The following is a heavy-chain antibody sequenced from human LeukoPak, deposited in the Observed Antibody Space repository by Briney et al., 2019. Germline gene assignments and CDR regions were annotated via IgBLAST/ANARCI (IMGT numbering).Heavy chain of an antibody. CDR2: SIPILGIA. V-gene: IGHV1-69*04. CDR1: GGTFSSYA. J-gene: IGHJ3*02. CDR3: ARGWTTVTAGGAFDI. D-gene: IGHD4-17*01. Sequence: ASVKVSCKASGGTFSSYAISWVRQAPGQGLEWMGRSIPILGIANYAQKFQGRVTITADKSTSTAYMELSSLRSEDTAVYYCARGWTTVTAGGAFDIWGQGTMVTVSS.